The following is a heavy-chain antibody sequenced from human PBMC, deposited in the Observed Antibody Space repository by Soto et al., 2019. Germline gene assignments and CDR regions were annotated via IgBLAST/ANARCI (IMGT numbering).Heavy chain of an antibody. CDR1: GFTFSSYD. Sequence: QVQLVESGGGVVQPGRSLRLSCAASGFTFSSYDMHWVRQAPGKGLEWVAVISYDGSNKYYVDSVKGRFTISRDNSKNTLYLQMNSLRAEDTAVYYCANLYTESYYPRAWGQGTLVTVSS. V-gene: IGHV3-30*18. J-gene: IGHJ4*02. CDR3: ANLYTESYYPRA. D-gene: IGHD1-26*01. CDR2: ISYDGSNK.